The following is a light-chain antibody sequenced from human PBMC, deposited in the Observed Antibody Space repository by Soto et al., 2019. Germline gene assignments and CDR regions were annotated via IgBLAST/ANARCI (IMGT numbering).Light chain of an antibody. J-gene: IGLJ2*01. CDR1: SSNIGAGYD. CDR2: GNS. CDR3: QSYDSSLSVL. V-gene: IGLV1-40*01. Sequence: QSVLTQPPSVYGAPGQRVTISCTGSSSNIGAGYDVHWYQQLPGTAPKLLIYGNSTRPSGVPDRFSGSKSGTSASLAITGLQAEDEADYYCQSYDSSLSVLFGGGTKLTVL.